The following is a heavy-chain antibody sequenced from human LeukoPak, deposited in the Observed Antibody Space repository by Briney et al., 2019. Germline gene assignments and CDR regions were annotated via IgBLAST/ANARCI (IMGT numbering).Heavy chain of an antibody. CDR1: GYTFTSYA. V-gene: IGHV1-3*01. CDR3: ASLRYSGYDDRRNNWFDP. CDR2: INAGNGNT. D-gene: IGHD5-12*01. Sequence: GASVMVSCKASGYTFTSYAMHWVRQAPGQRLEWMGWINAGNGNTKYSQKFQGRVTITRDTSASTAYMELSSLRSEDTAVYYCASLRYSGYDDRRNNWFDPWGQGTLVTVSS. J-gene: IGHJ5*02.